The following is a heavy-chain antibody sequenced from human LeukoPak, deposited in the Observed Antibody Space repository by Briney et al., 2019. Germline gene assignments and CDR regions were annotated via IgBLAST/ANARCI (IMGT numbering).Heavy chain of an antibody. Sequence: ASVKVSCKASGYTFTSYDINWVRQATGQGLEWMGWMNPNSGNTGYAQKFQGRVTMTRNTSISTAYMELSSLRSEDTAVYYCATLSQTTYYYDSSGSKDLWGQGTLVTVSS. J-gene: IGHJ5*02. V-gene: IGHV1-8*01. CDR2: MNPNSGNT. D-gene: IGHD3-22*01. CDR1: GYTFTSYD. CDR3: ATLSQTTYYYDSSGSKDL.